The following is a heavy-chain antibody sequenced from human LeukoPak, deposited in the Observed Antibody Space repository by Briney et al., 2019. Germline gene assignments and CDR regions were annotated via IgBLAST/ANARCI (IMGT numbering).Heavy chain of an antibody. J-gene: IGHJ3*02. V-gene: IGHV3-48*04. CDR2: ISNSGNAK. CDR1: GFTFSGST. Sequence: GGSLKLSCAASGFTFSGSTMHWVRQAPGKGLEWVSYISNSGNAKYYAGSVKGRFTISRDSAKNSLYLQMNSLRAEDTAVYYCAREAAPVLAAQPDAFDIWGQGTMVTVSS. CDR3: AREAAPVLAAQPDAFDI. D-gene: IGHD2-15*01.